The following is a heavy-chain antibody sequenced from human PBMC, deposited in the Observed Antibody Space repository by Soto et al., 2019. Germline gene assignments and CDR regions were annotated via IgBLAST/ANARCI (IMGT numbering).Heavy chain of an antibody. Sequence: GGSLRLSCAASGFTFSSYGMHWVRQAPGKGLEWVAVISYDGSNKYYADSVKGRFTISRDNSKNTLYLQMNSLRAEDTAVYYCAKDDKALGYYYDSSGYGPRYGMDVWGQGTTVTVSS. J-gene: IGHJ6*02. D-gene: IGHD3-22*01. CDR2: ISYDGSNK. CDR3: AKDDKALGYYYDSSGYGPRYGMDV. CDR1: GFTFSSYG. V-gene: IGHV3-30*18.